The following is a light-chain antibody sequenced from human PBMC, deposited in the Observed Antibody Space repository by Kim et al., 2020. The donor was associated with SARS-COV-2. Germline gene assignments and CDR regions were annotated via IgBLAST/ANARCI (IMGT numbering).Light chain of an antibody. V-gene: IGKV2-30*01. CDR3: MQGTHWPFT. J-gene: IGKJ3*01. CDR1: QSLVYSDGNIY. Sequence: RASSSGRSSQSLVYSDGNIYLSWLHQRRVRARRGVIYKVSDRDSGVADRISGSGSGTELTLQISRVEAEDVGVYYCMQGTHWPFTFGPGTKVDIK. CDR2: KVS.